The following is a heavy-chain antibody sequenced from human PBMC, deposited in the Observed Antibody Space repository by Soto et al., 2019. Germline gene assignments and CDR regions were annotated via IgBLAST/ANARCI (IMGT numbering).Heavy chain of an antibody. Sequence: QLQLQESGPGLVKPSETLSLTCTVSGGSISSSSYYWGWIRQPPGKGLEWIGSIYYSGSTYYNPSLKSRGTIYVDTSKNQFSLKLSSVTTADTAVYYCARRYYYGSGSYYKGHGAFDIWGQGKMVTVSS. V-gene: IGHV4-39*01. CDR1: GGSISSSSYY. D-gene: IGHD3-10*01. J-gene: IGHJ3*02. CDR2: IYYSGST. CDR3: ARRYYYGSGSYYKGHGAFDI.